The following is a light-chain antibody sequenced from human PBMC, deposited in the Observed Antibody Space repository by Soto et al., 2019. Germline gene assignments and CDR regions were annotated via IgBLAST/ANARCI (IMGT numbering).Light chain of an antibody. J-gene: IGKJ5*01. Sequence: DIQMTQSPSILSASLGDRVTITCRASQSIGPWLAWYQQKPGKAPKLLIYKASILQTGVSSRFSGSGSGTEFTLTISSLQSDDIATYYCQQYSNNIITFGQGTRLE. CDR3: QQYSNNIIT. CDR1: QSIGPW. CDR2: KAS. V-gene: IGKV1-5*03.